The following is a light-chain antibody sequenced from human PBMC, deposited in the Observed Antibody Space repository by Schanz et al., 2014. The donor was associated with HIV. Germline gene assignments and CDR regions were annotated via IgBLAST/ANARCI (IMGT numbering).Light chain of an antibody. CDR2: DVS. J-gene: IGLJ2*01. CDR3: SSYTAGSTHVL. V-gene: IGLV2-14*03. Sequence: QSALTQPASVSGSPGQSITISCTGASSDVGGYKFVSWYRQYPGKAPKLMIYDVSHRPSGVSIRFSGSKSGNTASLTISGLQAEDEADYYCSSYTAGSTHVLFGGGTKLTVL. CDR1: SSDVGGYKF.